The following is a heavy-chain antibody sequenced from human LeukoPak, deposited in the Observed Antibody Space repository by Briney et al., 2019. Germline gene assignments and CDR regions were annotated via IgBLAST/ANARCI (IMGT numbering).Heavy chain of an antibody. J-gene: IGHJ1*01. V-gene: IGHV1-46*01. CDR3: ARDYYDSSGYYYFQH. D-gene: IGHD3-22*01. CDR2: INPSGGST. Sequence: INPSGGSTSYAQKFQGRVTMTRDTSTSTVYMELSSLRSEDTAVYYCARDYYDSSGYYYFQHWGQGTLVTVSS.